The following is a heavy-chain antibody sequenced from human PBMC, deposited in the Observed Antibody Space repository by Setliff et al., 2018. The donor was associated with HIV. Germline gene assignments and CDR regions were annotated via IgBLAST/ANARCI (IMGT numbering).Heavy chain of an antibody. CDR1: GFTFSSYG. V-gene: IGHV3-30*02. D-gene: IGHD3-22*01. CDR3: AKDRYYDSSGSPFDY. CDR2: IRYDGSNK. Sequence: GGSLRLSCAASGFTFSSYGMHWVRQAPGKGLEWVAFIRYDGSNKYYADSVKGRFTISRDDSKNTLYLQMNSLRAEDTAVYYCAKDRYYDSSGSPFDYWGQGTLVTVSS. J-gene: IGHJ4*02.